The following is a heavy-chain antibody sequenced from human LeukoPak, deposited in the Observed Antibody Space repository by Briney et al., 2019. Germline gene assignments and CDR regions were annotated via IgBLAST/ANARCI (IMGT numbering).Heavy chain of an antibody. V-gene: IGHV3-23*01. Sequence: GSLRLSCAGSGLPFNSYAMSWVPQAPGKGLEWVSAISGSGGSTYYADPVKGRFPITRDNSQHTLYLQMNSLRAEDTAVYYCAKDPADTRPRYYFDYWGEGTLVTVSS. CDR1: GLPFNSYA. CDR2: ISGSGGST. CDR3: AKDPADTRPRYYFDY. D-gene: IGHD5-18*01. J-gene: IGHJ4*02.